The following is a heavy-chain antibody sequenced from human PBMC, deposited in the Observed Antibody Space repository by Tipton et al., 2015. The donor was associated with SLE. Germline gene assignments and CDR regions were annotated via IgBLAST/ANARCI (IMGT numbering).Heavy chain of an antibody. CDR1: GGSISRYS. J-gene: IGHJ6*03. CDR2: IYYSGST. Sequence: TLSLTCTVSGGSISRYSWSWIRQPPGKGLEWIGYIYYSGSTNYNPSLKSRVTISVDTSKNQFSLKLSSVTAADTAVYYCARDREERYYYYMDVWGKGTTVTVSS. CDR3: ARDREERYYYYMDV. D-gene: IGHD6-25*01. V-gene: IGHV4-59*01.